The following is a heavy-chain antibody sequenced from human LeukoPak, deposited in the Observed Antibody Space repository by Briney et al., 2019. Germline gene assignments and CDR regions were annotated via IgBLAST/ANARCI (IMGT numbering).Heavy chain of an antibody. CDR2: MNPNSGNT. D-gene: IGHD6-13*01. Sequence: ASVKVSCKASGYTFTSYDINWVRQATGQGLEWMGWMNPNSGNTGYAQKFQGRVTITRNTSISTAYMELSSLRSEDTAVYYCAGGARYSSSWDYWGQGTLVTVSS. CDR3: AGGARYSSSWDY. V-gene: IGHV1-8*03. J-gene: IGHJ4*02. CDR1: GYTFTSYD.